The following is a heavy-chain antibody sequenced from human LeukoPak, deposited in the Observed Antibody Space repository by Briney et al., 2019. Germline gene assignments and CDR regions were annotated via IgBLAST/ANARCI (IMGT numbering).Heavy chain of an antibody. V-gene: IGHV3-30-3*01. CDR1: GFTFSSYA. CDR2: ISYDGSNK. CDR3: ARERGATVLRFLEWLFGY. J-gene: IGHJ4*02. Sequence: PGGSLRLSCAASGFTFSSYAMHWVRQAPGKGLEWVAVISYDGSNKYYADSVKGRFTISRDNSKNTLYLQMNSLRAEDTAVYYCARERGATVLRFLEWLFGYWGQGTLVTVSS. D-gene: IGHD3-3*01.